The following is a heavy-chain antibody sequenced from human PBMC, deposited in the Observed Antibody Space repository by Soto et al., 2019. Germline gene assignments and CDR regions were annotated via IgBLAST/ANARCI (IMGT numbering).Heavy chain of an antibody. CDR1: GFTFSSYS. CDR3: ARYCSGGSCYSVEDAFD. D-gene: IGHD2-15*01. Sequence: GGSLRLSCAASGFTFSSYSMNWVRQAPGKGLEWVSSISSSSSYIYYADSVKGRFTISRDNAKNSLYLQMNSLRAGDTAVYYCARYCSGGSCYSVEDAFDMGPRDNGHRL. CDR2: ISSSSSYI. J-gene: IGHJ3*02. V-gene: IGHV3-21*01.